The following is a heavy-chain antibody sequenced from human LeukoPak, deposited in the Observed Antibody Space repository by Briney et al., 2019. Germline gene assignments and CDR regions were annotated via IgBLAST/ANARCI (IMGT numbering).Heavy chain of an antibody. J-gene: IGHJ6*03. CDR2: ISNTGSNT. CDR3: AARRGYYHYMDV. CDR1: GFTFSSYA. V-gene: IGHV3-23*01. D-gene: IGHD3-3*01. Sequence: PGGSLRLSCATSGFTFSSYAVAWVRQAPGKGLEWVSSISNTGSNTYYADSVKGRFTISRDNSKNTLSLQMNSLTVEDTAVYYCAARRGYYHYMDVWGKGTTVTVSS.